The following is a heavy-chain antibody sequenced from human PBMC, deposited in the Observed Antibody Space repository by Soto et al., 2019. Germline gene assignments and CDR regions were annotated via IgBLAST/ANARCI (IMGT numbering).Heavy chain of an antibody. Sequence: QVQLVESGGGVVQPGRSLRLSCAASGFTFSSYAMNWVRQAPGKGLEWVAVISDDGSNKYYADSVKGRFTTARDHSKKTQYLQMNILRAEDTDVYYCARDIYLLGATGGFDYLGQGTLVTVSS. CDR1: GFTFSSYA. J-gene: IGHJ4*02. V-gene: IGHV3-30-3*01. CDR2: ISDDGSNK. D-gene: IGHD1-26*01. CDR3: ARDIYLLGATGGFDY.